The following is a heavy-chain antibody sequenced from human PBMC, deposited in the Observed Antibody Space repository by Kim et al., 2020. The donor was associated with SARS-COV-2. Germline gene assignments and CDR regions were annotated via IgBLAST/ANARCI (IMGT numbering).Heavy chain of an antibody. CDR1: GGSISSSSYY. Sequence: SETLSLTCTVSGGSISSSSYYWGWIRQPPGKGLEWIGSIYYSGSTYYNPSLKSRVTISVDTSKNQFSLKLSSVTAADTAVYYCARLYYSYNWFDPWGQGTLVTVSS. CDR2: IYYSGST. V-gene: IGHV4-39*01. D-gene: IGHD3-10*01. J-gene: IGHJ5*02. CDR3: ARLYYSYNWFDP.